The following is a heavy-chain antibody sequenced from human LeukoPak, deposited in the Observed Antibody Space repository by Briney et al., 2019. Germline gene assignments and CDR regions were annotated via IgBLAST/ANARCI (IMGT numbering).Heavy chain of an antibody. CDR2: IYYSGST. Sequence: SETLSLTCTVSGGSISGTYYWGWIRQPPGKGLEWIGSIYYSGSTYYNPSLKNRVTISVDTSKNQFSLKLNSVTAADTAVYYCAVIAARSRYFDYWGQGTLVTVSS. CDR3: AVIAARSRYFDY. D-gene: IGHD6-6*01. V-gene: IGHV4-39*07. CDR1: GGSISGTYY. J-gene: IGHJ4*02.